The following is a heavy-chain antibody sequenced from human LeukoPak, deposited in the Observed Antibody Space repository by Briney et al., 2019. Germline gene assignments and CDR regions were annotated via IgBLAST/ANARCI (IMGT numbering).Heavy chain of an antibody. V-gene: IGHV3-48*04. CDR2: ISSSSSTI. D-gene: IGHD3-9*01. J-gene: IGHJ4*02. CDR1: GFTFSSYS. Sequence: PGGSLRLSCAASGFTFSSYSMNWVRQAPGKGLEWVSYISSSSSTIYYADSVKGRFTISRDNAKNSLYLQMNSLRAEDTAVYYCARDGTPVHVHWLSIDYWGQGTLVTVSS. CDR3: ARDGTPVHVHWLSIDY.